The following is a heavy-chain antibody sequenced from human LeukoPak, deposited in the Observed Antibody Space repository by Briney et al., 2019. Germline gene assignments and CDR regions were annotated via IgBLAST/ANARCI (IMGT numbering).Heavy chain of an antibody. Sequence: ASVKVSCKASGYTFTGYYMHWVRQAPGQGLEWMGWINPNSGGTNYAQKFQGRVTMTRDTSISTAYMELSRLRSDDTAVYYCARSGKLDPSDVWFDPWGQGTLVTVSS. D-gene: IGHD2-21*01. CDR3: ARSGKLDPSDVWFDP. CDR1: GYTFTGYY. V-gene: IGHV1-2*02. CDR2: INPNSGGT. J-gene: IGHJ5*02.